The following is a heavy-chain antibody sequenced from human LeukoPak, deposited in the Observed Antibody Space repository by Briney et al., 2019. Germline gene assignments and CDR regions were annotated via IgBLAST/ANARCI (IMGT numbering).Heavy chain of an antibody. CDR2: IAYDGNNK. V-gene: IGHV3-30*14. D-gene: IGHD5-12*01. CDR1: GFTFRRYD. Sequence: GGSLRLSCVASGFTFRRYDVHWVRQAPGKGLEWVAVIAYDGNNKIYADSVKGRFTISRDNSKNTLYLQMNSLRAEDTAVYYCARGPSGYHNTGGQGTLVTVSS. J-gene: IGHJ4*02. CDR3: ARGPSGYHNT.